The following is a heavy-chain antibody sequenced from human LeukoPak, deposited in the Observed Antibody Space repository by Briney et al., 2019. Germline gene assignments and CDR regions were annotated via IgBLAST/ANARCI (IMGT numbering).Heavy chain of an antibody. CDR3: AKVSVTASDY. CDR1: GFTFSSYW. V-gene: IGHV3-30*18. CDR2: ISYDGSNK. D-gene: IGHD2-21*02. Sequence: GGSLRLSCAASGFTFSSYWMTWVRQAPGKGLEWVAVISYDGSNKYYADSVKGRFTISRDNSKNTLYLQMNSLRAEDTAVYYCAKVSVTASDYWGQGTLVTVSS. J-gene: IGHJ4*02.